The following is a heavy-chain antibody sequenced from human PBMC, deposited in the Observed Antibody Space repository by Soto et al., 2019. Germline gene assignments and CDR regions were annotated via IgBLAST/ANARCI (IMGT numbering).Heavy chain of an antibody. CDR3: AKIRWTISLQEEDAI. J-gene: IGHJ4*02. D-gene: IGHD2-15*01. V-gene: IGHV1-69*06. Sequence: QVQLVQSGAEVKKPGSSVTVSCKSSGGTFGSYAISWVRQAPGQGLEWMGGVIPIFGTPHYAQKFHGRVTITEDIPTSTAYLELSSLKSADTAVYYCAKIRWTISLQEEDAIWGQGTLVTVSS. CDR2: VIPIFGTP. CDR1: GGTFGSYA.